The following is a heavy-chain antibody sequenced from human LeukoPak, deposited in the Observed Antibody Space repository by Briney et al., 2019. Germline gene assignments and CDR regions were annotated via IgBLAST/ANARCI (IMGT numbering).Heavy chain of an antibody. CDR2: ISGSGGST. CDR3: AKDATYYYDSSGYYYFGPPGD. J-gene: IGHJ4*02. D-gene: IGHD3-22*01. Sequence: PGGSLRLSCAASGFTFSSYAMSWVRQAPGKGLEWVSAISGSGGSTYYADSVKGRFTISRDNSKNTLYLQMNSLRAEDTAVYYCAKDATYYYDSSGYYYFGPPGDWGQGTLVTVSS. V-gene: IGHV3-23*01. CDR1: GFTFSSYA.